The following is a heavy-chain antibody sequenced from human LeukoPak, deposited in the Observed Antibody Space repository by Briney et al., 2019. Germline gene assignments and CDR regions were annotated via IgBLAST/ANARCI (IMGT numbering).Heavy chain of an antibody. V-gene: IGHV4-59*08. D-gene: IGHD1-20*01. CDR1: GGSISSYY. Sequence: SETLSLTCTVSGGSISSYYWSWIRQPPGKGLEWIGYIYYSGSTNYNPSLKSRVTISVDTSKNQFSLKLSPVTAADTAVYYCASQRYKDYYYGMDVWGQGTTVTVSS. CDR3: ASQRYKDYYYGMDV. J-gene: IGHJ6*02. CDR2: IYYSGST.